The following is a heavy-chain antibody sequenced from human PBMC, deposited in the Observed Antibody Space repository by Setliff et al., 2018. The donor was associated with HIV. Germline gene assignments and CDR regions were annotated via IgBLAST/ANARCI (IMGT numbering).Heavy chain of an antibody. CDR3: ARLPSAAMWGGGAFDI. CDR1: GDTFSNYA. V-gene: IGHV1-69*06. D-gene: IGHD2-2*01. CDR2: IIPIFGTA. Sequence: SVKVSCKASGDTFSNYAISWVRQAPGQGLEWMGGIIPIFGTANYAQKFEGRVTITADKSTSTAYMELRSLTSEDTAVYYCARLPSAAMWGGGAFDIWGQGTVVTVSS. J-gene: IGHJ3*02.